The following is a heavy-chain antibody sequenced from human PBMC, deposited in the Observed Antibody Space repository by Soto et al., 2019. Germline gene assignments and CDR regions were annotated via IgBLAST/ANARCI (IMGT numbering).Heavy chain of an antibody. CDR2: ISSSSSYI. CDR1: GFTFSSYS. CDR3: ARDPNLGYCTNGVCYTVSVPDP. Sequence: GGSLRLSCAAPGFTFSSYSMNWVRQAPGKGLEWVSSISSSSSYIYYADSVKGRFTISRDNAKNSLYLQMNSLRAEDTAVYYCARDPNLGYCTNGVCYTVSVPDPWGQGTLVTVSS. J-gene: IGHJ5*02. D-gene: IGHD2-8*01. V-gene: IGHV3-21*01.